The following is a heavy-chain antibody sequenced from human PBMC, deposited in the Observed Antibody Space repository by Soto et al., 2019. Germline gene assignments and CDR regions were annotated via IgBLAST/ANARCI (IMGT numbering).Heavy chain of an antibody. J-gene: IGHJ4*02. CDR1: GYSFTGYY. CDR3: ARFSSRYYYFDF. Sequence: QVQLVQSGAEVKKPGASVKVSCKASGYSFTGYYIHWMRQAPGQGLEWMGWINPNSGGTSYAQKFQDWVTMTRDTSISTAYMELRRLTSAGTAIYYCARFSSRYYYFDFWGQGTLVTVSS. CDR2: INPNSGGT. D-gene: IGHD6-13*01. V-gene: IGHV1-2*04.